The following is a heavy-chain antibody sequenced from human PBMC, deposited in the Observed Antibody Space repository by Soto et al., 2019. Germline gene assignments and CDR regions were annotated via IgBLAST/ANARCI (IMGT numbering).Heavy chain of an antibody. CDR3: ARVFPIMTEDAFDI. Sequence: SETLSLTCTVSGGSISSSSDYWGWIRQPPGKGLEWIGYIYYSGSTYYNPSLKSRVTISVDTSKNQFSLKLSSVTAADTAVYYCARVFPIMTEDAFDIWGQGTMVTVSS. D-gene: IGHD2-21*02. CDR1: GGSISSSSDY. V-gene: IGHV4-61*05. CDR2: IYYSGST. J-gene: IGHJ3*02.